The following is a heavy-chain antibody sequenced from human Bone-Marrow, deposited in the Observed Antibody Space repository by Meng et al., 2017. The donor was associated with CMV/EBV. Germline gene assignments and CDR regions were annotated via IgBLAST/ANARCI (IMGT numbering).Heavy chain of an antibody. D-gene: IGHD3-3*01. CDR1: GFTFSSYS. CDR2: ISSSSSTI. CDR3: ASGQYYDFWSGYQNLDY. Sequence: GGSLRLSCAASGFTFSSYSMNWVRQAPGKGLEWVSYISSSSSTIYYADSVKGRFTISRDNDKNSLYLQMNSLRAEDTAVYYCASGQYYDFWSGYQNLDYWGQGTLVTVSS. J-gene: IGHJ4*02. V-gene: IGHV3-48*04.